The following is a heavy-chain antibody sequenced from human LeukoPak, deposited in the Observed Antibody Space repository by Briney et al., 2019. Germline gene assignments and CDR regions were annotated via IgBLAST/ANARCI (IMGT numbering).Heavy chain of an antibody. CDR1: GGSISSGDYY. D-gene: IGHD1-26*01. CDR3: ARYDSGSYLGLYYFDY. J-gene: IGHJ4*02. V-gene: IGHV4-30-4*08. CDR2: IYYSGST. Sequence: PSQTLSLTCTVSGGSISSGDYYWRWIRQPPGKGLEWIVYIYYSGSTYYNPSLKSRVTISVDTSRNQFSLKLSSVTAADTAVYYCARYDSGSYLGLYYFDYWGQGTLVTVSS.